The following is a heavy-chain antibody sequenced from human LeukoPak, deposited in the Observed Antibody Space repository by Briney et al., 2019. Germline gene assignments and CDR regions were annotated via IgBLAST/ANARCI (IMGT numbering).Heavy chain of an antibody. D-gene: IGHD7-27*01. CDR3: VRGEAGVFDS. CDR2: VHESGSS. Sequence: PSETLSLTCPVSGYSISRGYYWGCVRQPPGKRPQWIGSVHESGSSYYNPSLTSRVTISLDTSQNQFSLTLTSVTAADAAIYYCVRGEAGVFDSWGQGTLVTVSS. CDR1: GYSISRGYY. V-gene: IGHV4-38-2*01. J-gene: IGHJ4*02.